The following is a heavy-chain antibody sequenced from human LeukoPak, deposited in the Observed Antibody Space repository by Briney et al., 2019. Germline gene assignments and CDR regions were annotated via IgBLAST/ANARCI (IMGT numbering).Heavy chain of an antibody. CDR3: ARHAYGSGSSLDY. D-gene: IGHD3-10*01. Sequence: SETLSLTCTVSGGSISSSNYYWSWIRQPPGKGLEWIGEINHSGSTNYNPSLKSRVTISVDTSKNQFSLKLSSVTAADTAVYYCARHAYGSGSSLDYWGQGTLVTVSS. CDR2: INHSGST. J-gene: IGHJ4*02. CDR1: GGSISSSNYY. V-gene: IGHV4-39*01.